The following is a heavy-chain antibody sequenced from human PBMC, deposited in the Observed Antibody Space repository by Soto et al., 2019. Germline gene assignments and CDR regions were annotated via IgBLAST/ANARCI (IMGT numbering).Heavy chain of an antibody. CDR2: IIPIFGTT. J-gene: IGHJ4*02. CDR1: GGTFSNYP. D-gene: IGHD2-21*02. V-gene: IGHV1-69*01. Sequence: VQLVPSGAEVKKPGSSVKVSCKASGGTFSNYPFIWVRQAPGQGRDWMGGIIPIFGTTDYGQRFQGRVTITADESTNTAYMELSSLRSDDTAVYYCARGLYCGGGCYSHFDYWGQGNLVTVSS. CDR3: ARGLYCGGGCYSHFDY.